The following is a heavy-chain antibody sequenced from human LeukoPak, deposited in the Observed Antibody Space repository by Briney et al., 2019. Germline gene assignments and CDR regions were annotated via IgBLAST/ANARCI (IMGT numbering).Heavy chain of an antibody. J-gene: IGHJ4*02. V-gene: IGHV3-7*04. CDR2: IKQDGSEK. CDR1: GFTFSSYW. CDR3: ARGSYGSGSYYNGPLPFDY. Sequence: PGGSLRLSSAASGFTFSSYWMSWVRQAPGKGLEWVANIKQDGSEKYYVDSVKGRFTISRDNAKNSLYLQMNSLRAEDTAVYYCARGSYGSGSYYNGPLPFDYWGQGTLVTVSS. D-gene: IGHD3-10*01.